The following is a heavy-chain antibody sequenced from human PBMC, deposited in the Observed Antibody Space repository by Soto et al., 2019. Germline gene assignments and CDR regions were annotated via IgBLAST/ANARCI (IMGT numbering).Heavy chain of an antibody. CDR3: SLDRYGERRGQQSYSAQRSSDL. CDR1: GGSVNIGTYY. J-gene: IGHJ2*01. V-gene: IGHV4-31*06. D-gene: IGHD1-1*01. CDR2: IHYSGST. Sequence: SETLSLTCTVPGGSVNIGTYYWSWIRQHPGKGLEWIGFIHYSGSTNYNPSLKSRVTISVDTSKNQFSLKLTSVTAADTAVYYFSLDRYGERRGQQSYSAQRSSDL.